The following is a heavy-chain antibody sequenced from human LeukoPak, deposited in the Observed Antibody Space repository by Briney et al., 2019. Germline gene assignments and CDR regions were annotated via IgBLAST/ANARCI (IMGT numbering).Heavy chain of an antibody. CDR1: GGSISSYY. CDR3: ARENDSSGYYN. J-gene: IGHJ4*02. Sequence: PSETLSLTCTVSGGSISSYYWSWIRQPAGKGLEWIGRIYTSGSTYYNPSLKSRVTISVGTSKNQFSLKLSSVTAADTAVYYCARENDSSGYYNWGQGTLVTVSS. CDR2: IYTSGST. V-gene: IGHV4-4*07. D-gene: IGHD3-22*01.